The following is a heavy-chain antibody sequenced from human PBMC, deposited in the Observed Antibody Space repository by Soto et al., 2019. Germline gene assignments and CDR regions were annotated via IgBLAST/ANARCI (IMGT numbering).Heavy chain of an antibody. CDR1: GFTFRSYA. CDR2: ISGSGDST. CDR3: ARDRSYIDPPHLKDSFDP. J-gene: IGHJ5*02. Sequence: QPGGSLRLSCAASGFTFRSYAMSWVRQAPGKGLEWLSAISGSGDSTYYADSVKGRFTISRDNAKNSLYLQMNSLRAEDTAVYYCARDRSYIDPPHLKDSFDPWGQGTLVTVSS. D-gene: IGHD5-18*01. V-gene: IGHV3-23*01.